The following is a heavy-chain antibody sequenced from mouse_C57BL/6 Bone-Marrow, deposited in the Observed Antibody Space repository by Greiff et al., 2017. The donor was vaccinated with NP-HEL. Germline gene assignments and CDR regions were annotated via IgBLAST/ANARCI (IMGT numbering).Heavy chain of an antibody. Sequence: EVKLMESGPGLVKPSQSLSLTCSVTGYSITSGYYWNWIRQFPGNKLEWMGNIRYDGRNNYNPSLNNRISITRDTSKNQFFLKLHTLTTEDTATYYCARATTVWYFDVWGTGTTVTVSS. D-gene: IGHD1-1*01. J-gene: IGHJ1*03. CDR2: IRYDGRN. CDR3: ARATTVWYFDV. CDR1: GYSITSGYY. V-gene: IGHV3-6*01.